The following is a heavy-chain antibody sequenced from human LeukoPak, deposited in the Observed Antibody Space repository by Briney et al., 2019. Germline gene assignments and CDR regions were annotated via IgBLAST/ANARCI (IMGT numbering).Heavy chain of an antibody. V-gene: IGHV3-30*04. Sequence: GGSLRLSCAASGFTFVTYVIHWVRQAPGKGLEWVAVISQTGTIETYADSVQGRFTISRDNSKNTVYLQMTSLKTEDTAVYYCARGHYDVLTSSYKWTPDYWGQGTLVTVSS. D-gene: IGHD3-9*01. J-gene: IGHJ4*02. CDR1: GFTFVTYV. CDR2: ISQTGTIE. CDR3: ARGHYDVLTSSYKWTPDY.